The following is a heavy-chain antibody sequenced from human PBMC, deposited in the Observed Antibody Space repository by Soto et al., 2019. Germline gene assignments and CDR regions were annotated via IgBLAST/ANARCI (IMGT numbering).Heavy chain of an antibody. Sequence: SETLSLTCAVYGRSFSGYYWSWIRQPPGKGLEWIGEINHSGSTNYNPSLKSRGTRSVDTSKNQVSLRLSSVAAADTAVYYGARGSRGGWLLSPRTRWFDPWGQGTRVTVSS. J-gene: IGHJ5*01. V-gene: IGHV4-34*01. D-gene: IGHD3-22*01. CDR3: ARGSRGGWLLSPRTRWFDP. CDR2: INHSGST. CDR1: GRSFSGYY.